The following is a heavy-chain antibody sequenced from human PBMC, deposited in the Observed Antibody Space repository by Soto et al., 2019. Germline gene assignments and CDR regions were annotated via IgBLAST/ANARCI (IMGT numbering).Heavy chain of an antibody. Sequence: SETLSLTCTVSGGSINSRGYYWGWIRQYPGKGLEWIGYIYYSGSTYYNPSLRSRVTMSVDTSKNQFSLKLRSVTAAGTAVYYCARDLGGIPSSLGSYNGLDVWGQGTTVTAP. D-gene: IGHD3-10*01. CDR3: ARDLGGIPSSLGSYNGLDV. CDR1: GGSINSRGYY. CDR2: IYYSGST. V-gene: IGHV4-31*03. J-gene: IGHJ6*02.